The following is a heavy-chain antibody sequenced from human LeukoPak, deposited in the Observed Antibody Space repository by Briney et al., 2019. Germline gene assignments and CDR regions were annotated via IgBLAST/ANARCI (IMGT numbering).Heavy chain of an antibody. D-gene: IGHD3-22*01. Sequence: ASVKVSCKASGYTFTSYGISWVRQAPGQGLEWMGWISVYNANTHYAQNFQGRLTMTTEISTRTAYMELRSLRSDDTAVYYCARMGDYYDSSGYPTGDYWGQGTLVTVSS. J-gene: IGHJ4*02. V-gene: IGHV1-18*01. CDR3: ARMGDYYDSSGYPTGDY. CDR2: ISVYNANT. CDR1: GYTFTSYG.